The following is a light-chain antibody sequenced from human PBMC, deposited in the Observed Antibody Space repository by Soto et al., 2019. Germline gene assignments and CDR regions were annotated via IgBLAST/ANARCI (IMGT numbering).Light chain of an antibody. V-gene: IGKV1-5*01. Sequence: DSQMTQSPSTLSASAGDRVTITCRASQSITIWLAWYQQKPGKAPKLLIYDASTLESGVPSRFSGSGSGTEFTLTISSLQPDDFATYYCQQFHSFPITFGQGIRLEIK. CDR3: QQFHSFPIT. CDR2: DAS. J-gene: IGKJ5*01. CDR1: QSITIW.